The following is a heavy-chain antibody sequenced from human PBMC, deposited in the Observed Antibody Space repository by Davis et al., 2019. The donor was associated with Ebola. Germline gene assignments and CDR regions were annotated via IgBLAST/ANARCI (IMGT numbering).Heavy chain of an antibody. Sequence: ASVKVSCKASGYTFTSYYMHWVRQAPGQGLEWMGWISAYNGNTNYAQKLQGRVTMTTDTSTSTAYMELRSLRSDDTAVYYCARDIVVVPAAIGSSYYYYGMDVWGQGTTVTVSS. D-gene: IGHD2-2*02. V-gene: IGHV1-18*04. CDR3: ARDIVVVPAAIGSSYYYYGMDV. J-gene: IGHJ6*02. CDR1: GYTFTSYY. CDR2: ISAYNGNT.